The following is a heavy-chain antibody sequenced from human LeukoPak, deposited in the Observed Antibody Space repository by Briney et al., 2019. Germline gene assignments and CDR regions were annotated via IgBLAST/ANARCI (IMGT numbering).Heavy chain of an antibody. D-gene: IGHD3-10*01. CDR1: GLTINTNY. CDR2: VYSGGDT. V-gene: IGHV3-66*01. Sequence: GGSLRLSCAASGLTINTNYMSWVRQAPGKGLEWVSVVYSGGDTYYADSVQGRFTISRDNSKNTLYLQMNSLRAEDTAVYYCAREITMPAQVYGMDVWGQGTTVTVSS. CDR3: AREITMPAQVYGMDV. J-gene: IGHJ6*02.